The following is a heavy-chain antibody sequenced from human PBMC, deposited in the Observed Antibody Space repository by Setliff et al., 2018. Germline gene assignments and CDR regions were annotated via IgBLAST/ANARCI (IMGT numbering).Heavy chain of an antibody. V-gene: IGHV1-46*01. CDR3: ARERGDIVTTTSYYYYLDV. J-gene: IGHJ6*03. Sequence: ASVKVSCKASGYTFTTYYMHWVRQTPGQGLEWMGIINPSGGYANYAQKFQGRVTMTRDTSTSTAYMELSSLRSEDTAVYYCARERGDIVTTTSYYYYLDVWGKGTTVTVSS. D-gene: IGHD5-12*01. CDR1: GYTFTTYY. CDR2: INPSGGYA.